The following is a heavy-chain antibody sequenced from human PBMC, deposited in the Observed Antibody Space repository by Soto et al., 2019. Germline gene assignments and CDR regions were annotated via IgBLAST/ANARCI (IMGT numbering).Heavy chain of an antibody. V-gene: IGHV4-59*01. CDR1: GGSISSYY. Sequence: PSETLSLTCTVSGGSISSYYWSWIRQPPGKGLEWIGYIYYSGSTNYNPSLKSRVTISVDTSKNQFSLKLSSVTAADTAVYYCARGYYDFWSGPYYFDYWGKGNMVNVSS. J-gene: IGHJ4*02. CDR2: IYYSGST. CDR3: ARGYYDFWSGPYYFDY. D-gene: IGHD3-3*01.